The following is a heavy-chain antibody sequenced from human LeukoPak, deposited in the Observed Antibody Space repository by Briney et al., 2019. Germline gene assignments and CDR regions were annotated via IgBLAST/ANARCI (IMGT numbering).Heavy chain of an antibody. Sequence: ASVKVSCKASGYTFTSYDINWVRQATGQGLEWMGWMNPNSGNTGYAQKFQGRATMTRDTYISTAYMELSSLRSEDTAVYYCARGMYSSSSIYYYYYMDVWGKGTTVTVSS. CDR2: MNPNSGNT. V-gene: IGHV1-8*01. CDR1: GYTFTSYD. CDR3: ARGMYSSSSIYYYYYMDV. J-gene: IGHJ6*03. D-gene: IGHD6-6*01.